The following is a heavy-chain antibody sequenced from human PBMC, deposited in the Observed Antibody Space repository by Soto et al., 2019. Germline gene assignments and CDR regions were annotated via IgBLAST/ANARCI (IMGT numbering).Heavy chain of an antibody. J-gene: IGHJ5*02. CDR1: GFTFSSYA. V-gene: IGHV3-23*01. CDR3: AKGGVDWFDP. Sequence: GSLRLSCAASGFTFSSYAMSWVRQAPGKGLDWVSAISGGGSNTYFADSVKGRFTISRDNSKNTLYLQMNSLRAEDTAVYYCAKGGVDWFDPWGQGTLVTVSS. D-gene: IGHD2-8*01. CDR2: ISGGGSNT.